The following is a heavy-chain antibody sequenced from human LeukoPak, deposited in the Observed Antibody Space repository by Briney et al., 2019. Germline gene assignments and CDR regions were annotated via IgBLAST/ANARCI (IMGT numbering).Heavy chain of an antibody. Sequence: PSETLSLTCTVSGGSISGYYWSWIRQPPGKGLEWIGYIFSSGSTNYNPSLKSRVTISEDTSVNQFSLKLSSVTAADTAVYYCARHYYDRSDSFSFDYWGQGNLVIVSS. V-gene: IGHV4-59*08. J-gene: IGHJ4*02. CDR2: IFSSGST. CDR1: GGSISGYY. D-gene: IGHD3-22*01. CDR3: ARHYYDRSDSFSFDY.